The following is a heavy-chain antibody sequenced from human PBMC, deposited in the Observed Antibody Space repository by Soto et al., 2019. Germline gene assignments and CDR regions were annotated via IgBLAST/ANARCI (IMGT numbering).Heavy chain of an antibody. V-gene: IGHV3-9*01. CDR3: ARGGSSSDNGMDV. J-gene: IGHJ6*02. CDR2: ISWNSGSI. D-gene: IGHD6-6*01. Sequence: SMRISCAASGFTLDVYAMHWVRQAPGKGLEWVSGISWNSGSIGYADSVKGRFTISRDNAKNSLYLQMNSLRDEDTAVYYCARGGSSSDNGMDVWGQGTTVTVSS. CDR1: GFTLDVYA.